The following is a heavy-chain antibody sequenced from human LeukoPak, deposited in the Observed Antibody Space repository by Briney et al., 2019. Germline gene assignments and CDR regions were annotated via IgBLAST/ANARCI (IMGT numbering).Heavy chain of an antibody. CDR1: GGSISSGDYC. Sequence: SQTLSLTCTVSGGSISSGDYCWSWIRQPPGKGLEWIGYIYYSGSTYYNPSLKSRVTISVDTSKNQFSLKLSSVTAADTAVYYCARRRYYDILTGYYKGAFDIWGQGTMVTVSS. CDR3: ARRRYYDILTGYYKGAFDI. D-gene: IGHD3-9*01. J-gene: IGHJ3*02. V-gene: IGHV4-30-4*08. CDR2: IYYSGST.